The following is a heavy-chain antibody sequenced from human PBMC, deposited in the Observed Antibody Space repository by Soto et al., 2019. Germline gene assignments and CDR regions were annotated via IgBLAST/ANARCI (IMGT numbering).Heavy chain of an antibody. CDR1: GFTFSSYA. CDR3: ARDYDYVWGSYRYTSYYYYGMDV. D-gene: IGHD3-16*02. Sequence: PGGSLRLSCAASGFTFSSYAMHWVRQAPGKGLEWVAVISYDGSNKYYADSVKGRFTISRDNSKNTLYLQMNSLRAEDTAVYYCARDYDYVWGSYRYTSYYYYGMDVWGQGTTVTVSS. J-gene: IGHJ6*02. CDR2: ISYDGSNK. V-gene: IGHV3-30-3*01.